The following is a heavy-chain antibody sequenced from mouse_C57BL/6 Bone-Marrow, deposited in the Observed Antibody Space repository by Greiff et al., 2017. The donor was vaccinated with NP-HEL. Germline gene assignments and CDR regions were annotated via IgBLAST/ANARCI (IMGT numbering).Heavy chain of an antibody. J-gene: IGHJ2*01. CDR3: ARPYDCFRYYFDY. CDR1: GYTFTSYT. V-gene: IGHV1-4*01. CDR2: INPSSGYT. Sequence: VQLQQSGAELARPGASVKMSCKASGYTFTSYTMHWVKQRPGQGLEWIGYINPSSGYTKYNQKFKDKDTLTADKSSSTAYMQLSSLTSEDSAVYDCARPYDCFRYYFDYWGQGTTLTVAS. D-gene: IGHD2-3*01.